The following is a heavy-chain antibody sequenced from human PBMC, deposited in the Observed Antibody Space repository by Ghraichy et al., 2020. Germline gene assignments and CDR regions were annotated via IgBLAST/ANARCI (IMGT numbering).Heavy chain of an antibody. V-gene: IGHV4-38-2*02. J-gene: IGHJ4*02. D-gene: IGHD2-8*01. CDR1: NYSISNGYY. Sequence: SETLSLTCTVSNYSISNGYYRGWIRQPPGKGLEWIGSIYPSGSNYYNPSLKSRVSMSVDTSKNQFSLRLSSVTAADTAVYYCANSRAFVYYFDYWGQGTLVTVAP. CDR3: ANSRAFVYYFDY. CDR2: IYPSGSN.